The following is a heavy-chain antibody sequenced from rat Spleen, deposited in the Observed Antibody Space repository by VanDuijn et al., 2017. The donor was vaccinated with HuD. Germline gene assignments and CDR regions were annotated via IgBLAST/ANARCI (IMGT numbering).Heavy chain of an antibody. CDR3: ARHEGFGVDYFDY. J-gene: IGHJ2*01. CDR2: IWTGGST. D-gene: IGHD4-3*01. Sequence: QVQLKESGPDLVQPSQTLSLTCTVSGFSLTSYNVHWVRQPTGKGLEWMGVIWTGGSTDYNSALKSRLSISRDTSKSQVFLKMNSLQPEDTGTYYCARHEGFGVDYFDYWGQGVMVTVSS. V-gene: IGHV2-30*01. CDR1: GFSLTSYN.